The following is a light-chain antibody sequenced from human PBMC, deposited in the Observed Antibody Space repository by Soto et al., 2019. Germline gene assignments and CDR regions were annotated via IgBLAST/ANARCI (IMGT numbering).Light chain of an antibody. CDR3: QQYNDWPRT. CDR1: QSVSRN. J-gene: IGKJ1*01. CDR2: GAS. V-gene: IGKV3-15*01. Sequence: IGMTQSPSTLSVSPGERATLSCRASQSVSRNLAWYQQKPGQAPRLLIYGASTRATGIPARFSGSGSRTEFALTISSLQSEDFAVYYCQQYNDWPRTFGQGTKVDIK.